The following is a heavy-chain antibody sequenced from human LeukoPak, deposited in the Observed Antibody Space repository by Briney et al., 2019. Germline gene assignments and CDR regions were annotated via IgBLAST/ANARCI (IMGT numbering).Heavy chain of an antibody. D-gene: IGHD3-22*01. V-gene: IGHV3-23*01. CDR3: AKDSRYDKRGYFDY. J-gene: IGHJ4*02. CDR2: LNEDGGYT. Sequence: LAGGSLRLSCAASGFTFSIYAMSWVRQAPGKGLAWVSGLNEDGGYTYYADSVKGRFTISRDNSKNTLYLQMNSLRAEDTAVYYCAKDSRYDKRGYFDYWGQGTLVTVSS. CDR1: GFTFSIYA.